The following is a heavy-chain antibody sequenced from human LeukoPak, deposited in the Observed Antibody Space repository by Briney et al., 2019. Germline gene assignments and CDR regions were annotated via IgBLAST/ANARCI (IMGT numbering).Heavy chain of an antibody. CDR2: ISSSGRTI. D-gene: IGHD5-18*01. V-gene: IGHV3-11*04. CDR3: ARRPRDTAMEQEACYFDT. J-gene: IGHJ4*02. Sequence: GGSLRLSCAAPGFTFSDDYMTWIRQAPGKGLEWVSYISSSGRTIYYADSVKGRFTISRDNAKNSLYLQMNSLRAEDTAVYYCARRPRDTAMEQEACYFDTWGQGTLVTVSS. CDR1: GFTFSDDY.